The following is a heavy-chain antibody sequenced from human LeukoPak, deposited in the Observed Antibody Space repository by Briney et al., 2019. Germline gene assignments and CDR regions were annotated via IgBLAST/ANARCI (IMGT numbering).Heavy chain of an antibody. D-gene: IGHD3-9*01. CDR1: GGSISSSSYY. V-gene: IGHV4-39*01. J-gene: IGHJ5*02. CDR3: PRRLEYDIRFDP. CDR2: IYYSGST. Sequence: KPSETLSLTCTVSGGSISSSSYYWGWIRQPPGKGLEWIGSIYYSGSTYYNPSLKSRVTISVDTSKNQFSRKLSSVTAADTAVYYCPRRLEYDIRFDPWGQGTLVTVSS.